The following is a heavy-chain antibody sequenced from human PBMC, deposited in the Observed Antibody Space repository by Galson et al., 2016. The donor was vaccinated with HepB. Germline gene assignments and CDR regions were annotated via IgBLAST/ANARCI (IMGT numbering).Heavy chain of an antibody. CDR3: ARDGAAMGLPLYGMDV. D-gene: IGHD5-18*01. CDR2: ISAYNGNT. CDR1: GYTFINYG. J-gene: IGHJ6*02. V-gene: IGHV1-18*01. Sequence: SVKVSCKASGYTFINYGITWMRQAPGQGLEWMGWISAYNGNTNYAQKYQGRVTMTSDTSTSTVYMELSSLMSEDTAVYYCARDGAAMGLPLYGMDVWGQGTMGTVSS.